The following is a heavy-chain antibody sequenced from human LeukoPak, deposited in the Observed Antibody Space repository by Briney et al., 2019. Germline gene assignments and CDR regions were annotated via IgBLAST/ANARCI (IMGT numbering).Heavy chain of an antibody. CDR2: ITESGNIE. J-gene: IGHJ4*02. V-gene: IGHV3-48*03. CDR3: ARTPPRRDDY. CDR1: GFAFSSFA. Sequence: GGSLRLSCAAPGFAFSSFAMNWVRQAPGKGLEWVSFITESGNIEKYADSVKGRFTISRDNAKNSVYLQMNSLRAEDTAVYYCARTPPRRDDYWGQGTLVTVSS.